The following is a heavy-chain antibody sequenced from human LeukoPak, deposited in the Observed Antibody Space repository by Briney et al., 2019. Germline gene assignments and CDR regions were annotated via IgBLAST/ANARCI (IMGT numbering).Heavy chain of an antibody. CDR2: IYPGDSDT. D-gene: IGHD3-10*01. CDR3: ARLYYGSGSYSWYYYYYMDV. CDR1: GYSFTSYW. Sequence: KPGESLKISCKGSGYSFTSYWIGWVRQMPGKGLEWMGIIYPGDSDTRYSPSFQAQVTISADKSISTAYLQWSSLKASDTAMYYCARLYYGSGSYSWYYYYYMDVWGKGTTVTVSS. V-gene: IGHV5-51*01. J-gene: IGHJ6*03.